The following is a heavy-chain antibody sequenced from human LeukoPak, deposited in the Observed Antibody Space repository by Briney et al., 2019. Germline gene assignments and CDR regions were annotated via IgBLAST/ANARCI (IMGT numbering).Heavy chain of an antibody. J-gene: IGHJ4*02. CDR3: ARDQGSSWYGYRY. CDR1: GFTFSSYW. V-gene: IGHV3-7*01. Sequence: GGSLRLSCAASGFTFSSYWMSWVRQAPGKGLEWVANIKQDGSEKYYVDSVKGRFTISRDNAKNSLYLQMSSLRAEDTAVYYCARDQGSSWYGYRYWGQGTLVTVSS. CDR2: IKQDGSEK. D-gene: IGHD6-13*01.